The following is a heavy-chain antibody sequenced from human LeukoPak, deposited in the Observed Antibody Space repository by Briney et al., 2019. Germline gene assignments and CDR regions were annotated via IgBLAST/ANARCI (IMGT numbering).Heavy chain of an antibody. V-gene: IGHV4-59*01. J-gene: IGHJ3*02. CDR1: GGSISSYY. CDR2: IYYSGST. Sequence: SETLSLTCTVSGGSISSYYWSWIRQPPGKGLEWIGYIYYSGSTNYNPSLKSRVTISVDTSKNQFSLELSSVTAADTAVYYCARDLESNGAFDIWGQGTMVTVSS. D-gene: IGHD4-11*01. CDR3: ARDLESNGAFDI.